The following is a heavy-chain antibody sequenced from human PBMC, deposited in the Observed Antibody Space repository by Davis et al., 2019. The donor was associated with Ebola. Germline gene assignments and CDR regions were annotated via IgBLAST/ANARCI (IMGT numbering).Heavy chain of an antibody. CDR3: TTPGGQDSGYDVFDI. J-gene: IGHJ3*02. D-gene: IGHD5-12*01. Sequence: ASVKVSCKASGYTFTSYYMHWVRQAPGRGLEWMGMINPNDGRTIYAQKFQGRVTVTRGTSKTTVYMDLSSLRSEDTALYYCTTPGGQDSGYDVFDIWGQGTMVTVSS. CDR1: GYTFTSYY. V-gene: IGHV1-46*03. CDR2: INPNDGRT.